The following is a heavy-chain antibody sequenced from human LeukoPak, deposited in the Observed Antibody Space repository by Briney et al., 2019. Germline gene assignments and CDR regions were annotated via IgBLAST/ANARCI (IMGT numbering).Heavy chain of an antibody. CDR2: ISGSGGST. V-gene: IGHV3-23*01. D-gene: IGHD4-17*01. CDR1: GFTFSSYA. CDR3: ARDLATVRGRGVGY. Sequence: GGSLRLSCAASGFTFSSYAMSWVRQAPGKGLEWVSAISGSGGSTYYADSVKGRFTISRDNSKNTLYLQMNSLRAEDTAVYYCARDLATVRGRGVGYWGQGTLVTVSS. J-gene: IGHJ4*02.